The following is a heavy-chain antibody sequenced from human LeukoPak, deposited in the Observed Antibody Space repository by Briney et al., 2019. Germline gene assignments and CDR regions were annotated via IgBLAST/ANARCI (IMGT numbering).Heavy chain of an antibody. CDR3: AKDPNGDYVGAFSFQR. CDR1: GFTFSKYA. CDR2: LSVGPT. Sequence: GGSLRLSCAASGFTFSKYAMVWVRRAPGRGLEWVSALSVGPTYYAASVKGRFTISRDDSKNMLYLQMNSLRAEDTAVYYCAKDPNGDYVGAFSFQRWGLGTLVTVSS. J-gene: IGHJ1*01. D-gene: IGHD4-17*01. V-gene: IGHV3-23*01.